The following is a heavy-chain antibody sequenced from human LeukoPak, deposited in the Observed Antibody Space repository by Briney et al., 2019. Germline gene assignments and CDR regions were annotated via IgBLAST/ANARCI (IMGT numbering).Heavy chain of an antibody. Sequence: AGGSLRLSCEASGFTFGSFAMYWVRQAPGKGLEWIAGIFGSGGSPHYADSVKGRFTISRDNFKNTVYLQIDSLRADDTAVYYCGKTPAGYSSGQKPAWPVDYWGQGTLVTVSS. J-gene: IGHJ4*02. CDR2: IFGSGGSP. CDR3: GKTPAGYSSGQKPAWPVDY. D-gene: IGHD5-18*01. CDR1: GFTFGSFA. V-gene: IGHV3-23*01.